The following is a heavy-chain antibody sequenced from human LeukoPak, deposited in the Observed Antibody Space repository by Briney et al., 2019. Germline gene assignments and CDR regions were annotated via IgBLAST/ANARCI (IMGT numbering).Heavy chain of an antibody. CDR1: VYTFTVYS. Sequence: GASVKVSCRPSVYTFTVYSMHWVRQAPGQGREWMGRIIPNSGATQFAQKFQGRVTMTRYTSVSSVFMDLSGLTSYDTAIYYCARDSEYCTSTNCFHPFDSWGQGTLVTVSS. V-gene: IGHV1-2*02. J-gene: IGHJ4*02. CDR3: ARDSEYCTSTNCFHPFDS. D-gene: IGHD2-2*01. CDR2: IIPNSGAT.